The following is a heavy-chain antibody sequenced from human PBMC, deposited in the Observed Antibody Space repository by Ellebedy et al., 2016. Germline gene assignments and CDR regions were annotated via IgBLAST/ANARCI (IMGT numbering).Heavy chain of an antibody. CDR1: GGSISSYY. D-gene: IGHD3-3*01. V-gene: IGHV4-59*13. CDR3: ARGALRFPYYFDY. Sequence: SETLSLTXTVSGGSISSYYWSWIRQPPGKGLEWIGYIYYSGSTNYNPSLKSRVTISVDTSKNQFSLKLSSVTAADTAVYYCARGALRFPYYFDYWGQGTLVTVSS. CDR2: IYYSGST. J-gene: IGHJ4*02.